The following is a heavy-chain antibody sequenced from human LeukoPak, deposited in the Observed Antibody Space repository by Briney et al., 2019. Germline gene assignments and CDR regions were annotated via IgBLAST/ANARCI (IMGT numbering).Heavy chain of an antibody. J-gene: IGHJ4*02. V-gene: IGHV3-74*01. Sequence: GGSLRLSCAASGFTFSSYWMHWVRQAPGEGMGWVSRINSDGSSTSYADSVKGRFTISRDNAKNTLYLQMNSLRAEDTAVYYCAREYSSGWPGGFDYWGQGTLVTVSS. CDR3: AREYSSGWPGGFDY. CDR2: INSDGSST. D-gene: IGHD6-19*01. CDR1: GFTFSSYW.